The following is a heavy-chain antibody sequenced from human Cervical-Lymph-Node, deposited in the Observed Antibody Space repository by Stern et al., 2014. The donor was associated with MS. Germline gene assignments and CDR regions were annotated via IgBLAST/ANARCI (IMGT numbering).Heavy chain of an antibody. CDR2: INPNSGGT. CDR1: GYTFTGYY. CDR3: ATHYGSGSAYYYYGMDV. D-gene: IGHD3-10*01. J-gene: IGHJ6*02. V-gene: IGHV1-2*04. Sequence: QVQLVQSGAEVKKPGASGKVSCKASGYTFTGYYMHWVRQAPGQGLEWMGWINPNSGGTNYAQKFQGWVTMTRDTSISTAYMELSRLRSDDTAVYYCATHYGSGSAYYYYGMDVWGQGTTVTVSS.